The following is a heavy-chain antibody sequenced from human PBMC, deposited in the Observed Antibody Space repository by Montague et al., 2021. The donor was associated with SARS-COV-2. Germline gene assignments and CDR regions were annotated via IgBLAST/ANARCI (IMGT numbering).Heavy chain of an antibody. CDR3: ARGYDDVWRSYCCVHWFDP. CDR2: INHSGST. Sequence: SETLSLTCAVYGGSFSGYYWSWIRQPPGKGLEWIGEINHSGSTNYNPSLKSRVTISVDTSKNQFSLKLSSVTAADTAVYYCARGYDDVWRSYCCVHWFDPWGQGTLVTVSS. V-gene: IGHV4-34*01. D-gene: IGHD3-16*02. CDR1: GGSFSGYY. J-gene: IGHJ5*02.